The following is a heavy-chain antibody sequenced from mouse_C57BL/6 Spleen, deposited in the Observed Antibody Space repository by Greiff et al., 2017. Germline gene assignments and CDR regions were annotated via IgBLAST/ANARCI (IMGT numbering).Heavy chain of an antibody. CDR2: INPSSGYT. J-gene: IGHJ2*01. Sequence: QVQLKESGAELAKPGASVKLSCKASGYTFTSYWMHWVKQRPGQGLEWIGYINPSSGYTKYNQKFKDKATLTADKSSSTAYMQLSSLTYEDSAVYYCARLTITTVVATDFDYWGQGTTLTVSS. CDR3: ARLTITTVVATDFDY. CDR1: GYTFTSYW. D-gene: IGHD1-1*01. V-gene: IGHV1-7*01.